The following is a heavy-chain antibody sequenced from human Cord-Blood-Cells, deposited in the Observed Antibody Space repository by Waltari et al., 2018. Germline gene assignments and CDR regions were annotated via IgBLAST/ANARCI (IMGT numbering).Heavy chain of an antibody. CDR2: IYWDDDK. D-gene: IGHD6-6*01. Sequence: QITLQASDPTLVKPTQPLPLLCTVYALSLRTRGVGVASLRQPPGKALEWLALIYWDDDKRYSPSLKSRLTITKDTSKNQVVLTMTNMDPVDTATYYCAHRRGSSSALYYYYGMDVWGQGTTVTVSS. CDR1: ALSLRTRGVG. V-gene: IGHV2-5*02. J-gene: IGHJ6*02. CDR3: AHRRGSSSALYYYYGMDV.